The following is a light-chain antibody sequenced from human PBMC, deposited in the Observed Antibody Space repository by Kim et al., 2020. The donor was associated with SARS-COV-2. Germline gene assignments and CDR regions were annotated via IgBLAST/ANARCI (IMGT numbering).Light chain of an antibody. CDR3: QHYNSDPLT. J-gene: IGKJ4*01. CDR2: DVA. CDR1: QDIHNY. Sequence: DIQMTQSPSSLSASVGDRITISCRASQDIHNYLAWFQQKPGQAPKSMIYDVAILQIGVPSSFSGSGSGTHFTLTISNLHPEDVATYYCQHYNSDPLTFGGGTKVDIK. V-gene: IGKV1-16*01.